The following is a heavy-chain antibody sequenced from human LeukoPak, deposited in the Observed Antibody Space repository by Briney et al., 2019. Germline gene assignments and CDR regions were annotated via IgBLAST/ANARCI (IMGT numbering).Heavy chain of an antibody. D-gene: IGHD3-22*01. Sequence: ASVKVSCKASGCTFTAYHMHWVRQAPGQGLEWMGIINPNDGSTNYAQRFQGRVTMTRDRSTSTVYMELSSLRSEDTAVYYYARGTQIDSSVYYAGHFDYWGQGTLVTVSS. V-gene: IGHV1-46*01. CDR3: ARGTQIDSSVYYAGHFDY. CDR2: INPNDGST. J-gene: IGHJ4*02. CDR1: GCTFTAYH.